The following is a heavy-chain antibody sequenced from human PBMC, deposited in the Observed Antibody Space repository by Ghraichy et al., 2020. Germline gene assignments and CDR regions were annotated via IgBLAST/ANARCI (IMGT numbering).Heavy chain of an antibody. CDR2: IYNSGST. CDR1: GGSISSYY. Sequence: SQTLSLTCTVSGGSISSYYWSWIRQPPGKGLEWIAYIYNSGSTKYNPSLKSRVTISVDTSKNQLSLKLSSVTAADTAVYYCARDPSSAGSSNNWFDPWGQGTLVTVSS. J-gene: IGHJ5*02. D-gene: IGHD6-13*01. CDR3: ARDPSSAGSSNNWFDP. V-gene: IGHV4-59*01.